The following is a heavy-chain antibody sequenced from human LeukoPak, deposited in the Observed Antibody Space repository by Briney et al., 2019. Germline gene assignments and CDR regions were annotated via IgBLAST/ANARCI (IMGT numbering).Heavy chain of an antibody. J-gene: IGHJ5*02. CDR2: LFYTWNT. V-gene: IGHV4-59*08. CDR1: SHSISIYY. Sequence: SDTLSLTCTFSSHSISIYYWICIRQPPAKALEWIGYLFYTWNTNYNPSLKSQITISVDTSKNQFSLKLTSVTAGDTAVYYCAGQRCSSTSCYCWFDPWGQGTLVTVSS. D-gene: IGHD2-2*01. CDR3: AGQRCSSTSCYCWFDP.